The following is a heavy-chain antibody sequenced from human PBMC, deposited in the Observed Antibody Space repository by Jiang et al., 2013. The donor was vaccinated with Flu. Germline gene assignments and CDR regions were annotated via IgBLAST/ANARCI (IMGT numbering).Heavy chain of an antibody. CDR2: IIPILGIA. J-gene: IGHJ4*02. CDR1: SSYT. CDR3: ARVDYYDSSGYFHDYFDY. D-gene: IGHD3-22*01. V-gene: IGHV1-69*02. Sequence: SSYTISWVRQAPGQGLEWMGRIIPILGIANYAQKFQGRVTITADKSTSTAYMELSSLRSEDTAVYYCARVDYYDSSGYFHDYFDYWGQGTLVTVSS.